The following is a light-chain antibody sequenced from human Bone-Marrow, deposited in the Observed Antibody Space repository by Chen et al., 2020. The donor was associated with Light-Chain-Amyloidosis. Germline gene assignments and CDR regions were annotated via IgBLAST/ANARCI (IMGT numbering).Light chain of an antibody. V-gene: IGLV2-8*01. CDR2: EVR. CDR3: AAWDGSLSGYV. Sequence: QPALTQPPSASGSPGPSVTTSCTGTSSDVGGYNYVTWYQQHPGKAPKLMIYEVRKRPSGVPDRFSASKSGTSAFLAISGLRSEDEADYYCAAWDGSLSGYVFGTGTKVIVL. J-gene: IGLJ1*01. CDR1: SSDVGGYNY.